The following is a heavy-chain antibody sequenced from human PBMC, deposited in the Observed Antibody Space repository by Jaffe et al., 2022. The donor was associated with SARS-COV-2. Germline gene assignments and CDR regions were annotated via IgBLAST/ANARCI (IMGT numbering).Heavy chain of an antibody. Sequence: QLQLRESGPGLVKPSETLSLTCSVSGGSIRSSSYYWGWIRQPPGMALEWIGAIYYGGDTYYNASLKSRVSISVDMPKNQFSLKLSSVTAADTAVYYCARYVRFSDWFGPWGQGTLVTVSS. CDR2: IYYGGDT. CDR3: ARYVRFSDWFGP. V-gene: IGHV4-39*01. J-gene: IGHJ5*02. D-gene: IGHD3-3*01. CDR1: GGSIRSSSYY.